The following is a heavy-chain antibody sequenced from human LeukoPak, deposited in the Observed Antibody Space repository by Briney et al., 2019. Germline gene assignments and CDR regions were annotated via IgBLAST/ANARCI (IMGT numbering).Heavy chain of an antibody. V-gene: IGHV4-34*01. CDR1: GGSFSGYY. D-gene: IGHD3-3*01. CDR3: ARATPLNDFWSGYNY. CDR2: INHSGST. J-gene: IGHJ4*02. Sequence: SETLSLTCAVYGGSFSGYYWSWIRQPPGKGLEWIGEINHSGSTNYNPSLKSRVTISVDTSKNQFSLKLSSVTAADTAVYYCARATPLNDFWSGYNYWGQGTLVTVSS.